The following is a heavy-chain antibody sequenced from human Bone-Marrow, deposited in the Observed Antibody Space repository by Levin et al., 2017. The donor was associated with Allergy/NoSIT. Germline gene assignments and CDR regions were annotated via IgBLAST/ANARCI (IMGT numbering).Heavy chain of an antibody. Sequence: GESLKISCVASSFTFSKYWMNWVRQAPGKGLEWVANINQDGSRKYYVDSVKDRFTISRDNAKNSLYLQMNSLRAEDAALYYCFPGGNSGGYWGQGTLVTVSS. CDR2: INQDGSRK. CDR3: FPGGNSGGY. J-gene: IGHJ4*02. D-gene: IGHD4-23*01. V-gene: IGHV3-7*01. CDR1: SFTFSKYW.